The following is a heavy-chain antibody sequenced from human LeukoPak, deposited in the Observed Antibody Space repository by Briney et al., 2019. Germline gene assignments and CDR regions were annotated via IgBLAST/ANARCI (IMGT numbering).Heavy chain of an antibody. CDR1: GFTFSSYA. D-gene: IGHD2-15*01. V-gene: IGHV3-23*01. J-gene: IGHJ6*04. CDR3: AKVQDEYYYYYGMDV. Sequence: SGGSLGLSCAASGFTFSSYAMSWVRQAPGKGLEWVSAISGSGTGTFYADSVKGRFTISRDNSKNTLNLQMNSLRAEDTAVYYCAKVQDEYYYYYGMDVWGKGPTVTVSS. CDR2: ISGSGTGT.